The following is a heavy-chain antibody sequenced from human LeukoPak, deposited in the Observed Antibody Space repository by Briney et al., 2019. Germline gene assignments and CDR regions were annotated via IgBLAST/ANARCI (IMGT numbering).Heavy chain of an antibody. CDR2: ISSGSSTI. CDR1: GFTFSSYS. Sequence: GGSLRLSCAASGFTFSSYSMNWVRQAPGKGLEWVSYISSGSSTIYYADSVKGRFTISRDNAKNSLYLQMNSLRAEDTAVYYCAREDGDPVYYYYMDVWGKGTTVTVSS. J-gene: IGHJ6*03. D-gene: IGHD3-10*01. V-gene: IGHV3-48*04. CDR3: AREDGDPVYYYYMDV.